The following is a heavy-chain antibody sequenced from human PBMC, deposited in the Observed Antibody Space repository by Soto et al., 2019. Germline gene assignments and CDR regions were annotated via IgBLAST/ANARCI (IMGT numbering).Heavy chain of an antibody. CDR3: AATSPADSFHV. CDR1: GFTFADYT. V-gene: IGHV3-43*01. CDR2: IGWDGRDT. Sequence: GGSLRLSCAASGFTFADYTLHWVRQAPGKGLEWVSLIGWDGRDTYYADSVQGRFTISRDNGKNSLFLHMNSLRSDDTAFYYCAATSPADSFHVWGQGTVVTVSS. J-gene: IGHJ3*01. D-gene: IGHD1-26*01.